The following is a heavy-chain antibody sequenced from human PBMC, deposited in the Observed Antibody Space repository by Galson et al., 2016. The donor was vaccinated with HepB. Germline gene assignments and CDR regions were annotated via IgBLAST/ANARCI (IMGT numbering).Heavy chain of an antibody. CDR2: IYWDDDK. J-gene: IGHJ5*02. CDR3: AHRKPDYYVSDWFDP. D-gene: IGHD3-10*01. V-gene: IGHV2-5*02. Sequence: PALVKPTQTLTLPCTLSGFSLNTSGVGVGWIRQPPGQALEWLALIYWDDDKRYSPSLKSRLTITKDTSKNEVVLTMTNMDPVDTATYFCAHRKPDYYVSDWFDPWGQGTLVTVSS. CDR1: GFSLNTSGVG.